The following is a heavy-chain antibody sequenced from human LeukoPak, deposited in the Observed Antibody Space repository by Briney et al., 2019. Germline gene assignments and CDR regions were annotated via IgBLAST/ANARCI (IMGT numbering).Heavy chain of an antibody. V-gene: IGHV3-23*01. CDR3: ANDILRGYYGSGRPLDC. CDR2: IRCCGGRT. Sequence: GGSLRLSCTASVYTFGDYAVSGLPEAPGKGLEWVSAIRCCGGRTYYADSVKGRFTISRDNSKNTLYLQMNSLRAGDTAVYYCANDILRGYYGSGRPLDCWGQGTLVTVSS. J-gene: IGHJ4*02. D-gene: IGHD3-10*01. CDR1: VYTFGDYA.